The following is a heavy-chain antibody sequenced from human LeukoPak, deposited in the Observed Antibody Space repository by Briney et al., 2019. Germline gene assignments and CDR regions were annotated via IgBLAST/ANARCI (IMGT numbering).Heavy chain of an antibody. Sequence: SETLSLTCTVSGGSISSSSYYWGWIRQPPGKGLEWIGSIYYSGSTNYNPSLKSRVTISVNTSKNQFSLKLSSVTAADTAVYYCARGRRYCSGGSCNYDYWGQGTLVTVSS. D-gene: IGHD2-15*01. CDR2: IYYSGST. V-gene: IGHV4-39*07. CDR1: GGSISSSSYY. CDR3: ARGRRYCSGGSCNYDY. J-gene: IGHJ4*02.